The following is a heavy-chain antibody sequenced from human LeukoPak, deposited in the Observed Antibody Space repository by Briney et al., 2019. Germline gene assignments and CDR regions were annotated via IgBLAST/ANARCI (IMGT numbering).Heavy chain of an antibody. J-gene: IGHJ6*02. Sequence: SETLSLTCTVSGGSVSSGSYYWSWIRQPPGKGLEWIGYIYYSGSTNYNPSLKSRVTISVDTSKNQFSLKLSSVTAADTAVYYCARGGETTVTGDFDYYYYGMDVWGQGTTVTVSS. CDR2: IYYSGST. CDR1: GGSVSSGSYY. V-gene: IGHV4-61*01. CDR3: ARGGETTVTGDFDYYYYGMDV. D-gene: IGHD4-17*01.